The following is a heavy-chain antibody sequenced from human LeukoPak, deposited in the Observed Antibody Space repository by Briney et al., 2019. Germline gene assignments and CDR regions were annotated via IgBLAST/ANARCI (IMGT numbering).Heavy chain of an antibody. CDR2: INPHSGGT. CDR3: ARDAGYCSSNSCQGGWFDP. V-gene: IGHV1-2*02. D-gene: IGHD2-2*01. J-gene: IGHJ5*02. Sequence: EASVKLSCKASGYTFTGYYMHWVRHASGQGLEWMVWINPHSGGTNYAQKFQGRVTMTRDTSISTAYMELSRLRSDDTAVYYCARDAGYCSSNSCQGGWFDPWGQGTLVTVSS. CDR1: GYTFTGYY.